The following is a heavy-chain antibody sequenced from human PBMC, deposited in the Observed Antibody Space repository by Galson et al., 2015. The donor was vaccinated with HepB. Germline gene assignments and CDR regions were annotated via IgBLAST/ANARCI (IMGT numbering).Heavy chain of an antibody. CDR3: ASGSGSFAFDI. CDR2: ISSSSSYI. V-gene: IGHV3-21*01. J-gene: IGHJ3*02. D-gene: IGHD3-10*01. Sequence: SLRLSCAASGFTFSSYSMNWVRQAPGKGLEWVSSISSSSSYIYYADSVKGRFTISRDNAKNSLYLQMNSLRAEDTAVYYCASGSGSFAFDIWGQGTMVTVSS. CDR1: GFTFSSYS.